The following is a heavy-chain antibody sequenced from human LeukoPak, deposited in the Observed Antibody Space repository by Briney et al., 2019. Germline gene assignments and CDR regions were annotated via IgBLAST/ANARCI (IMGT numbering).Heavy chain of an antibody. CDR2: ISYDGSNK. D-gene: IGHD1-26*01. Sequence: GRSLRLSCAASGFTFSSYGMHWVRQAPGKGLEWVAVISYDGSNKYYADSVKGRFTISRDNSKNTLYLQMNSLRAEDTAVYYCAKEWELLGAFDIWGQGTMVTVSS. J-gene: IGHJ3*02. CDR3: AKEWELLGAFDI. CDR1: GFTFSSYG. V-gene: IGHV3-30*18.